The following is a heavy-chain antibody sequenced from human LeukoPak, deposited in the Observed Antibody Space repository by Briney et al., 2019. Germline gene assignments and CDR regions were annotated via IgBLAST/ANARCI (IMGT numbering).Heavy chain of an antibody. CDR3: ARARPYSSSWYVNY. D-gene: IGHD6-13*01. CDR1: GYTFTGYY. Sequence: ASVKVSCKASGYTFTGYYMHWVRQAPGQGLEWMGRINPTSGGTNYAQKFQGRVTMTRDTSISTAYMELSRLRSDDTAVYYCARARPYSSSWYVNYWGQGTLVTVSS. CDR2: INPTSGGT. V-gene: IGHV1-2*06. J-gene: IGHJ4*02.